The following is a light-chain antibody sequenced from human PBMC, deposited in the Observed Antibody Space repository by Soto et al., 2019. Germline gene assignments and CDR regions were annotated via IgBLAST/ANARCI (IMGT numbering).Light chain of an antibody. CDR1: QNILYKSKNKNY. Sequence: DIVMTQSPASLCMSLGERATINFKSIQNILYKSKNKNYLAWYQQKPGQPPKLLIYWASTRESGVPDRFSGSGSGTDFTLTINGLQAEDVAVYFCQQYHTTPFTFGPGTKVDIK. CDR2: WAS. J-gene: IGKJ3*01. V-gene: IGKV4-1*01. CDR3: QQYHTTPFT.